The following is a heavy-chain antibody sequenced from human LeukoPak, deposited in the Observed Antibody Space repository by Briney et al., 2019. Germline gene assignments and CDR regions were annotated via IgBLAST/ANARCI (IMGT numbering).Heavy chain of an antibody. V-gene: IGHV3-23*01. J-gene: IGHJ5*02. CDR3: AKGGGFSSSWLANWFDP. CDR1: GFTFSSYS. Sequence: GGSLRLSCAASGFTFSSYSMNWVRQAPGKGLDWVSGISGSGGSTNHADSVKGRFTISRDNSKNTLYLQMNSLRAEDTALYYCAKGGGFSSSWLANWFDPWGQETLVTVSS. D-gene: IGHD6-6*01. CDR2: ISGSGGST.